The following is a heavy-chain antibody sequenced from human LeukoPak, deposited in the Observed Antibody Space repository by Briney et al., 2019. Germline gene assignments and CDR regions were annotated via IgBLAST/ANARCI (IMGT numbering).Heavy chain of an antibody. CDR2: INSDGTST. V-gene: IGHV3-74*01. D-gene: IGHD5-18*01. CDR3: ARTLYSYGHFDY. Sequence: GGSLRLSCVASGFIFRNYWMHWVRQAPGKGLVWVSRINSDGTSTSYADSVKGRFTISRDDAENTLYLQMNSLRVEDTAVYYCARTLYSYGHFDYWGQGTLATVSS. CDR1: GFIFRNYW. J-gene: IGHJ4*02.